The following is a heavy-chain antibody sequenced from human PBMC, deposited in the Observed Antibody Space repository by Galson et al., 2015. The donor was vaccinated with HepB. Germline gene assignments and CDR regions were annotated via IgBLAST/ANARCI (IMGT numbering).Heavy chain of an antibody. CDR1: GGSISSYY. CDR2: IYYSGST. V-gene: IGHV4-59*08. D-gene: IGHD1-26*01. CDR3: ARHEVGATTGPLGY. Sequence: SETLSLTCTVSGGSISSYYWSWIRQPPGKGLEWIGYIYYSGSTNYNPSLKSRVTISVDTSKNQFSLKLSSVTAADTAVYYCARHEVGATTGPLGYWGQGTLVTVSS. J-gene: IGHJ4*02.